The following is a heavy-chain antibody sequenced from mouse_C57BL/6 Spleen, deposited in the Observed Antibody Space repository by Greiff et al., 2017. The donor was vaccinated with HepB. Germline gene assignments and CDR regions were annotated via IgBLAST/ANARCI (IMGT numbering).Heavy chain of an antibody. V-gene: IGHV1-81*01. Sequence: VQLQQSGAELARPGASVKLSCKASGYTFTSYGISWVKQRTGQGLEWIGEIFPRSGNTYYNEKFKGKATLTADKYSSTAYMELRSLTSEDSAVFFCARIGDGRGYWGQGTTLTVSS. D-gene: IGHD1-1*01. CDR1: GYTFTSYG. CDR2: IFPRSGNT. J-gene: IGHJ2*01. CDR3: ARIGDGRGY.